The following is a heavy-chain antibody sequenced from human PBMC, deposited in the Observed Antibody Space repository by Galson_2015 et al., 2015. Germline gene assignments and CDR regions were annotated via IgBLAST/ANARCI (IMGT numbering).Heavy chain of an antibody. CDR3: ARAQYCGGDCYVTAFDI. CDR1: GGTFGSYA. D-gene: IGHD2-21*01. CDR2: IIPIFGTA. Sequence: QSGAEVKKPGESLTVSCTASGGTFGSYAISWVRQAPGQELEWMGGIIPIFGTANYAQKFQGRVTITADKSTSTAYMELSSLRSDDTAVYYCARAQYCGGDCYVTAFDIWGQGTMVTVSS. V-gene: IGHV1-69*06. J-gene: IGHJ3*02.